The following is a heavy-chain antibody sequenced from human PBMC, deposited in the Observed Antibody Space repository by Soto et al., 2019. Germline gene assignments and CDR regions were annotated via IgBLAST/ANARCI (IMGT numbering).Heavy chain of an antibody. D-gene: IGHD3-22*01. Sequence: ASVKVSCKASGYIFTNHYIHWVRQAPGQGLEWMGIINPSGGSTNYLQKFQGRITMTRDTSTSTVYMELSSLRSEDTAVYFCARSYYYDRSRFSYDFRGQGPLVTVSS. V-gene: IGHV1-46*01. CDR2: INPSGGST. CDR1: GYIFTNHY. J-gene: IGHJ4*02. CDR3: ARSYYYDRSRFSYDF.